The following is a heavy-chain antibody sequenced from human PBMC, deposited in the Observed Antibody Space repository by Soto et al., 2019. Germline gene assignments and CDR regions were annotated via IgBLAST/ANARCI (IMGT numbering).Heavy chain of an antibody. V-gene: IGHV1-3*01. CDR1: GYTFTTYA. Sequence: GASVKVSCKASGYTFTTYAMHWVRQAPGQRLEWMGWINAGNGNTKYSQKFQGRVTLTRDTSASTAYMELSSLRSEDTAVYYCARGWGVCSSSSCPPDWFDPWGQGTLVTVSS. CDR3: ARGWGVCSSSSCPPDWFDP. CDR2: INAGNGNT. J-gene: IGHJ5*02. D-gene: IGHD2-2*01.